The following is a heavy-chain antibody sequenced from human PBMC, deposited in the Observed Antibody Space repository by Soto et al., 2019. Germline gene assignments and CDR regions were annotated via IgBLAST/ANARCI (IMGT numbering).Heavy chain of an antibody. CDR2: ISGSGGST. J-gene: IGHJ4*02. D-gene: IGHD4-4*01. CDR3: AKASAYSNYEAGDY. CDR1: GFTFSSYA. Sequence: EVQLLESGGGLVQPGGSLRLSCAASGFTFSSYAMSWVRQAPGKGLEWVSAISGSGGSTYYADSVKGRFTISRDNSKNTLYLQRNSLRAEDTAVYYCAKASAYSNYEAGDYWGQGTLVTVSS. V-gene: IGHV3-23*01.